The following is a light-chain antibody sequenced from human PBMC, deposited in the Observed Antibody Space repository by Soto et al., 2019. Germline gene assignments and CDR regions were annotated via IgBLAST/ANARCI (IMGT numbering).Light chain of an antibody. CDR3: QQYITYSRT. CDR1: QSISTW. J-gene: IGKJ2*02. V-gene: IGKV1-5*03. Sequence: DIQMTQSPSTLSTSVGDRVTITCRASQSISTWLAWYQHKPGKAPKLLIYRASSLEGGVPSRFSGSGSGTEFTLTISSLQPDDFATYYCQQYITYSRTFGQGTRVETK. CDR2: RAS.